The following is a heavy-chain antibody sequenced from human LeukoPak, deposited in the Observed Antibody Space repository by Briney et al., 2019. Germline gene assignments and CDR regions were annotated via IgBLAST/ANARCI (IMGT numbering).Heavy chain of an antibody. CDR1: GGSISSYY. CDR2: IYYSGST. Sequence: SETLSLTCTVSGGSISSYYWSWIRQPPGKGLEWIGHIYYSGSTNYNPSLKSQVTISIDTSKNQFSLRLSSVTAADTAVYYCARKATTGPTKAAFDIWGQGTMVTVSS. D-gene: IGHD4-17*01. V-gene: IGHV4-59*01. CDR3: ARKATTGPTKAAFDI. J-gene: IGHJ3*02.